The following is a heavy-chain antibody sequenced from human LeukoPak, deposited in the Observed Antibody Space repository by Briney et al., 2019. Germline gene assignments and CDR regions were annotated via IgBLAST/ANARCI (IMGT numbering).Heavy chain of an antibody. D-gene: IGHD6-6*01. V-gene: IGHV4-59*01. J-gene: IGHJ6*03. CDR2: IYYSGST. CDR1: GGSISSYY. Sequence: SETLSLTCTVSGGSISSYYWSWIRQPPGKGLEWIGYIYYSGSTNYNPSLKSRVTISVDTSKNQFTLKLSSVTAADTAVYYCAREHSSSSRDYYYYYYVDVWGKGTTVTVSS. CDR3: AREHSSSSRDYYYYYYVDV.